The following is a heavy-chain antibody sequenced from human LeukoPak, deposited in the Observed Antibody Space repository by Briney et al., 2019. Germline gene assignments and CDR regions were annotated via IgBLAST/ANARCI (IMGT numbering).Heavy chain of an antibody. J-gene: IGHJ5*02. Sequence: PSETLSLTCAVYGGSFSGYYWSWIHQPPGKGLEWIGEINHSGSTNYNPSLKSRVTISVDTSKNQFSLKLSSVTAADTAVYYCARSGLIAAAGTRGWFDPWGQGTLVTVSS. V-gene: IGHV4-34*01. CDR1: GGSFSGYY. CDR3: ARSGLIAAAGTRGWFDP. D-gene: IGHD6-13*01. CDR2: INHSGST.